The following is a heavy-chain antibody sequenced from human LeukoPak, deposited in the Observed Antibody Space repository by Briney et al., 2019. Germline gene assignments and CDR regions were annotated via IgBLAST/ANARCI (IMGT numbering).Heavy chain of an antibody. Sequence: SETLSLTCTVSGGSISSYYWSWIRQPPGKGLEWIGYIYYSGSTNYNPSLKSRVTISVDTSKNQFSLKLSSVTAADAAVYYCARLTYSRDYWGQGTLVTVSS. V-gene: IGHV4-59*08. J-gene: IGHJ4*02. CDR1: GGSISSYY. CDR3: ARLTYSRDY. CDR2: IYYSGST. D-gene: IGHD6-13*01.